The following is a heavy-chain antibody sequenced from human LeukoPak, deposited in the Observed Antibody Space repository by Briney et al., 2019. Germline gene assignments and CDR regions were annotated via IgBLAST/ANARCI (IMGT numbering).Heavy chain of an antibody. V-gene: IGHV3-30*04. CDR3: ARVGVEMATIGAFDI. CDR2: ISYDGSNK. J-gene: IGHJ3*02. Sequence: GGSLRLSCAASGFTFSNYALHWVRQAPGKGLGWVAVISYDGSNKYYADSVKGRFTVSRDNSENTLYLQMNSLRAEDTAVYYCARVGVEMATIGAFDIWGQGTMVTVSS. CDR1: GFTFSNYA. D-gene: IGHD5-24*01.